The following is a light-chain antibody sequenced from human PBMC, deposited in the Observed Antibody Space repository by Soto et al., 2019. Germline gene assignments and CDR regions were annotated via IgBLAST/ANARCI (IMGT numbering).Light chain of an antibody. CDR2: KAS. CDR3: QQQWT. CDR1: QSISSW. J-gene: IGKJ1*01. V-gene: IGKV1-5*03. Sequence: DLQMTQSPSTLSASVGDRVTITCRASQSISSWLAWYQQKPGKAPKLLIYKASSLESGVPSRFSGSGSGTEFTLTISSLQPDDFATYYCQQQWTFGQGTKVEIK.